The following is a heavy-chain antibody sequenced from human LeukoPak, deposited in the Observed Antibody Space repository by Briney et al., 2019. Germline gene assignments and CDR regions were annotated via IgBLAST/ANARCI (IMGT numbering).Heavy chain of an antibody. CDR3: ARGVGGSWIFDY. D-gene: IGHD1-26*01. CDR2: IIPILGIA. CDR1: GGTFSSYT. J-gene: IGHJ4*02. V-gene: IGHV1-69*02. Sequence: ASVKVSCKASGGTFSSYTISWLRQAPGQGLEWMGRIIPILGIANYAQKFQGRVTITADKSTSTAYMELSSLRSEDTAVYYCARGVGGSWIFDYWGQGTLVTVSS.